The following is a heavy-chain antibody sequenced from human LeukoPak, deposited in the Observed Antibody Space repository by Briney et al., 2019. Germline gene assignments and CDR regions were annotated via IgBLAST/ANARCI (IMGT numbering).Heavy chain of an antibody. CDR2: ISAYNGNT. Sequence: PGASVKVSCKASGYTFTNYGISWVRQAPGQGLDWRAWISAYNGNTNYAQKFQDRVTMTTDTSTSTASMELRSLTSDDTAVYYCARDSSVAGSFDSWGQGTLVTVSS. J-gene: IGHJ4*02. CDR3: ARDSSVAGSFDS. CDR1: GYTFTNYG. V-gene: IGHV1-18*04. D-gene: IGHD6-19*01.